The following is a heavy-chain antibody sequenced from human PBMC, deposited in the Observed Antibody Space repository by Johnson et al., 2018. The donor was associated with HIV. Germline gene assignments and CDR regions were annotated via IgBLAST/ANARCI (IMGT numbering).Heavy chain of an antibody. V-gene: IGHV3-66*01. J-gene: IGHJ3*02. CDR2: IYGGGST. CDR1: AFSVSSNY. D-gene: IGHD4-23*01. Sequence: VQLVESGGGLVQPGGSLRLSCAVSAFSVSSNYMSWVRQAPGKGLEWVSVIYGGGSTFYADSVKGRFTISKDNSKNMVYLQMNSLRAEDPAVYHCAGISVFYGGNFNPCEMWGQGTMVTVSS. CDR3: AGISVFYGGNFNPCEM.